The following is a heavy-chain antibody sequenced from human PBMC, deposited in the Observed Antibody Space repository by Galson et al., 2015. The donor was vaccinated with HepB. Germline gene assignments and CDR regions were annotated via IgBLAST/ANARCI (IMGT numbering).Heavy chain of an antibody. CDR3: ARAAGWFDP. J-gene: IGHJ5*02. CDR2: ISNSGGTK. D-gene: IGHD3-10*01. V-gene: IGHV3-11*01. CDR1: GFSFSDYY. Sequence: SLRLSCAASGFSFSDYYMSWIRQAPGKGLEWVSYISNSGGTKYYADSVKGRFTISRDNAKNSLYLQMNILRADDTAVYYCARAAGWFDPWGQGTLVTVSS.